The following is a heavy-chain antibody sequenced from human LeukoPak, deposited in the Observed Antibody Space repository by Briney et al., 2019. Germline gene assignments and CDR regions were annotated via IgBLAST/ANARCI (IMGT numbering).Heavy chain of an antibody. Sequence: SETLSLTCTVSGGSISSYYCSWIRQPAGKGLEWIGRIYTSGSTNYNPSLKSRVTMSVDTSKNQFSLKLSSVTAADTAVYYCARDRGTMVRGVNIPHDAFDIWGQGTMVTVSS. CDR1: GGSISSYY. D-gene: IGHD3-10*01. CDR2: IYTSGST. V-gene: IGHV4-4*07. CDR3: ARDRGTMVRGVNIPHDAFDI. J-gene: IGHJ3*02.